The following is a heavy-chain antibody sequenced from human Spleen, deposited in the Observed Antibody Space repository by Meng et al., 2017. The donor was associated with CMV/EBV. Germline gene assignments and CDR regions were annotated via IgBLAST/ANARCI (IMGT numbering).Heavy chain of an antibody. CDR2: ISYSGSP. D-gene: IGHD4-17*01. Sequence: TCTVSGGSISSGGYYWPWIRQHPGKGLEWIGYISYSGSPYCNPSLKSRVTISVDTSKNQFSLKLSSLTAADTAIYYCARDHRGDYVDYWGQGTLVTVSS. J-gene: IGHJ4*02. CDR1: GGSISSGGYY. V-gene: IGHV4-31*03. CDR3: ARDHRGDYVDY.